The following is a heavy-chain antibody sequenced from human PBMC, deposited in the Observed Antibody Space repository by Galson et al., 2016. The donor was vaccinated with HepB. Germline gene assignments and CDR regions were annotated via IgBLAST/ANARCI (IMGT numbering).Heavy chain of an antibody. Sequence: SETLSLTCGVSGTSISRGTWWSWVRQAPGKGLEWTGEIFRSGDANYNPSPKSRLTISVDESTNRFYLTLTSVTGADTAVYYCVGGELALGFDSWGQGTLVTVSS. D-gene: IGHD1-1*01. CDR3: VGGELALGFDS. CDR1: GTSISRGTW. J-gene: IGHJ4*02. V-gene: IGHV4-4*02. CDR2: IFRSGDA.